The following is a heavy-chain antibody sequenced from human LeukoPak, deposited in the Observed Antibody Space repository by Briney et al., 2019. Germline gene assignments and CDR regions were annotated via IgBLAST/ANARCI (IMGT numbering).Heavy chain of an antibody. CDR3: ARVGYSSSWYPTTWPPFDY. CDR1: GGSISSGGYY. J-gene: IGHJ4*02. V-gene: IGHV4-31*03. D-gene: IGHD6-13*01. Sequence: LSLTCTVSGGSISSGGYYWSWIRQHPGKGLEWIGYIYYSGSTYYNPSLKSRVTISVDTSKNQFSLKLSSVTAADTAVYYCARVGYSSSWYPTTWPPFDYWGQGTLVTVSS. CDR2: IYYSGST.